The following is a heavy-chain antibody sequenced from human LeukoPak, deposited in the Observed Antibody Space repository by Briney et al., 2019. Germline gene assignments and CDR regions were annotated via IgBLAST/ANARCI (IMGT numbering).Heavy chain of an antibody. V-gene: IGHV1-18*01. CDR3: ARAPYSSGWYLPWGYMDV. J-gene: IGHJ6*03. CDR2: ISAYNTNT. D-gene: IGHD6-19*01. CDR1: GYTFSSYG. Sequence: ASVKVSCKASGYTFSSYGISGVRQAPGQGLEWMAWISAYNTNTNYSQKFQGRVTMTTDTSTSTAYMELRSLRSDDTAVYYCARAPYSSGWYLPWGYMDVWGKGTTVTISS.